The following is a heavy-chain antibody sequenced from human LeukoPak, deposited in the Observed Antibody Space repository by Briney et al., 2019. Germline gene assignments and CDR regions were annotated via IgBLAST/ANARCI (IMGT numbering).Heavy chain of an antibody. CDR2: ISSGNSTI. CDR1: GFTFSGYS. V-gene: IGHV3-48*01. CDR3: ARGRADYYFDY. D-gene: IGHD2-21*02. J-gene: IGHJ4*02. Sequence: GGSLRLSCAASGFTFSGYSMNWVRQAPGKGLEWVSYISSGNSTIYYADSVRGRFTISRDNAKSSLYLQMNSLRAEDTAVYYCARGRADYYFDYWSQGTLVTVSS.